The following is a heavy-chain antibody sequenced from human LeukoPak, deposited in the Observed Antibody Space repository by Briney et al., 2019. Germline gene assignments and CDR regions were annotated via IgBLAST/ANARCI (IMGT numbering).Heavy chain of an antibody. Sequence: GGSLRLSCAASGFTFSSYSMNWVRQARGKGLEWVSSISSSSSYIYYADSVKGRFTISRDNAKNSLYLQMNSLRAEDTAVYYCAREVPSSFDYWGQGTLVTVSS. CDR3: AREVPSSFDY. J-gene: IGHJ4*02. CDR1: GFTFSSYS. D-gene: IGHD6-13*01. V-gene: IGHV3-21*01. CDR2: ISSSSSYI.